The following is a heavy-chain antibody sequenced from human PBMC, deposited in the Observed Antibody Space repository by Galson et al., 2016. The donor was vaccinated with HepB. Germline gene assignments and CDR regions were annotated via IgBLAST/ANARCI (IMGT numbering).Heavy chain of an antibody. CDR1: GFIFSTYA. Sequence: SLRLSCAASGFIFSTYAMNWVRQAPGKGLELVSGITGGGGTTHYADSVKGRFTISRDNSKSTLYLQMNSLGAEDTAIYYCAKALAPYCSGGSCFRGFDSWGRGTLATVSS. J-gene: IGHJ4*02. V-gene: IGHV3-23*01. CDR2: ITGGGGTT. D-gene: IGHD4-23*01. CDR3: AKALAPYCSGGSCFRGFDS.